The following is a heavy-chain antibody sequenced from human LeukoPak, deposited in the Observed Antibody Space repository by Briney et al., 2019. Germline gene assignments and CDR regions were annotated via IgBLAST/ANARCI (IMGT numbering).Heavy chain of an antibody. CDR2: INHSGST. CDR1: GGSFSGYY. D-gene: IGHD6-6*01. CDR3: ARGPPIPRLDY. V-gene: IGHV4-34*01. J-gene: IGHJ4*02. Sequence: SETLSLTCAVYGGSFSGYYWSWIRQPPGKGLEWIGEINHSGSTNYNPSLKSRVTISVDTSKNQFSLKLSSVTAADTAVYYCARGPPIPRLDYWGQGTLVTVSS.